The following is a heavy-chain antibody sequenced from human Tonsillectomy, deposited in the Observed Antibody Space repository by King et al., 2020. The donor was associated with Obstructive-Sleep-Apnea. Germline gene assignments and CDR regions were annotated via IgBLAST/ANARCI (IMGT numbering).Heavy chain of an antibody. Sequence: VQLVESGGGLVQPGGSLRLSCAASGFTFSSYWMHWVRQAPGKGLVWVSRINSDGRFTTYADSVKGRFTISRDNAKNTLYLQMNSLRAEDTAVYYCVRDPPRGTAMASDAFDIWGQGTMVTVSS. V-gene: IGHV3-74*01. D-gene: IGHD5-18*01. CDR1: GFTFSSYW. CDR3: VRDPPRGTAMASDAFDI. J-gene: IGHJ3*02. CDR2: INSDGRFT.